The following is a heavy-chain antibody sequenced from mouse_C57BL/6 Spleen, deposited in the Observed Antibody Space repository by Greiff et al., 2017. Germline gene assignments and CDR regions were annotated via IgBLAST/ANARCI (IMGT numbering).Heavy chain of an antibody. J-gene: IGHJ3*01. CDR1: GYTFTSYT. V-gene: IGHV1-4*01. D-gene: IGHD1-1*01. CDR3: ARSYYYGSSYEGFAY. CDR2: INPSSGYT. Sequence: QVQLQQSGAELARPGASVKMSCKASGYTFTSYTMHWVKQRPGQGLEWIGYINPSSGYTKYTQKFKDKATLTADKSSSTAYMQLSSLTSEDSAVYYCARSYYYGSSYEGFAYWGQGTLVTVSA.